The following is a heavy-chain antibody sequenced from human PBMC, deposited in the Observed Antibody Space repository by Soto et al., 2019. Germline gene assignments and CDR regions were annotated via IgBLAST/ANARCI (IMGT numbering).Heavy chain of an antibody. CDR1: GGSISSGSYY. Sequence: PSETLSLTCTVSGGSISSGSYYWGWIRQPPGKGLDWIGSIYYSGNTYNNPSLKSRVTIFVDTSKNQFSLKLSSVTAADTAVYYCARRLNCSVGNCYNAFDIWGQGTKVTVSS. V-gene: IGHV4-39*01. J-gene: IGHJ3*02. CDR3: ARRLNCSVGNCYNAFDI. D-gene: IGHD2-15*01. CDR2: IYYSGNT.